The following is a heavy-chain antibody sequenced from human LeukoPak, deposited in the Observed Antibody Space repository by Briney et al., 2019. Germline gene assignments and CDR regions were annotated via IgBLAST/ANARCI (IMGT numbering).Heavy chain of an antibody. CDR1: GGSISSGGYY. D-gene: IGHD6-13*01. CDR3: ARADGSSWDEPLWYFDL. Sequence: SETLSLTCTVSGGSISSGGYYWSWIRQHPGKGLERIGYIYYSGSTYYSPSLKSRVTISVDTSKNQFSLKLSSVTAADTAVYYCARADGSSWDEPLWYFDLWGRGTLVTVSS. J-gene: IGHJ2*01. CDR2: IYYSGST. V-gene: IGHV4-31*03.